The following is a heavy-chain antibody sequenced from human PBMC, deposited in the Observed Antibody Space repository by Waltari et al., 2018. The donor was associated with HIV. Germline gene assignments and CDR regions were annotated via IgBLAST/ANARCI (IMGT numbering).Heavy chain of an antibody. V-gene: IGHV4-4*02. D-gene: IGHD3-10*01. Sequence: QVQLQESGPGLVQPSGTLSLTCAVSGGSIVGIEWWGWVRQPPGKGLEWIGEISHSGTTNYNPSLKSRVTISVDKSKNQFSLKLSSVTAADTAVYYCGRARSSPGVGDACDIWGQGTMVTVSS. J-gene: IGHJ3*02. CDR2: ISHSGTT. CDR3: GRARSSPGVGDACDI. CDR1: GGSIVGIEW.